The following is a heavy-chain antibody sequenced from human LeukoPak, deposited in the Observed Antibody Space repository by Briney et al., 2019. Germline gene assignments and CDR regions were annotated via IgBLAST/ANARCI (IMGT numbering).Heavy chain of an antibody. Sequence: GGSLRLSCAASGFTYSSYWMSWVRQAPGKGLEWVANIKHDGSEKYYVDSVKGRFTISRDNAKNSLYLQMNSLRAEDTAVYYCAVPDYGDYALDYWGQGTLVTVSS. CDR1: GFTYSSYW. D-gene: IGHD4-17*01. CDR2: IKHDGSEK. CDR3: AVPDYGDYALDY. J-gene: IGHJ4*02. V-gene: IGHV3-7*03.